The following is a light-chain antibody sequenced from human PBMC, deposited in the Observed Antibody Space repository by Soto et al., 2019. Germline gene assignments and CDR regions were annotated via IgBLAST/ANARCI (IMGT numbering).Light chain of an antibody. CDR2: GNS. CDR3: QSYDSSLSYVV. CDR1: GSNIGANT. J-gene: IGLJ2*01. Sequence: QSVLTQPPSASGTPGQRVSISCSGSGSNIGANTVQWYQQSPGTAPKLLIYGNSNRPSGVPDRFSGSKSGTSASLAITGLQAEDEADYYCQSYDSSLSYVVFGGGTKVTVL. V-gene: IGLV1-40*01.